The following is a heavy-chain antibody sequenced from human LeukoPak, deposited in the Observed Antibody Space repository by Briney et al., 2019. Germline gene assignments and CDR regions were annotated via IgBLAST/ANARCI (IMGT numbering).Heavy chain of an antibody. CDR2: INWNCGST. Sequence: GGSLRLSCAASGFTFYDHGMSWVRQAPGKGLKGVSGINWNCGSTGYADSVKGRFTISRDNAKNSLYLQMNSLRAEDTALYYCAGGDRSGWYFDYWGQGTLVTVSS. V-gene: IGHV3-20*04. CDR3: AGGDRSGWYFDY. D-gene: IGHD6-19*01. J-gene: IGHJ4*02. CDR1: GFTFYDHG.